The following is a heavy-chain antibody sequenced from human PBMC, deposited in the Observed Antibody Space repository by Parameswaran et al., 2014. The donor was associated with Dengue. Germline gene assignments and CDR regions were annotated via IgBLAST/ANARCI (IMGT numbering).Heavy chain of an antibody. J-gene: IGHJ4*02. CDR1: GGSISSSSYY. D-gene: IGHD6-6*01. Sequence: LSCTVSGGSISSSSYYWGWIRQPPGKGLEWIGSIYYSGSTYYNPSLKSRVTISVDTSKNQFSLKLSSVTAADTAVYYCARDTSLIAARRYCFDYWGQGTLVTVSS. CDR2: IYYSGST. CDR3: ARDTSLIAARRYCFDY. V-gene: IGHV4-39*02.